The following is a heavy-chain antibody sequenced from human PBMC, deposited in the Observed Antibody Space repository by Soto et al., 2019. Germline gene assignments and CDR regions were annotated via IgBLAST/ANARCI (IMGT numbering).Heavy chain of an antibody. CDR3: ARDLGYCSGGSCYRYFDY. Sequence: GASVKVSCKASGYTFTSYDINWVRQATGQGLEWMGRMNPNSGNTGYAQKFQGRVTMTRNTSISTAYMELSSLRSEDTAVYYCARDLGYCSGGSCYRYFDYWGQGTLVTVS. CDR1: GYTFTSYD. V-gene: IGHV1-8*01. CDR2: MNPNSGNT. D-gene: IGHD2-15*01. J-gene: IGHJ4*02.